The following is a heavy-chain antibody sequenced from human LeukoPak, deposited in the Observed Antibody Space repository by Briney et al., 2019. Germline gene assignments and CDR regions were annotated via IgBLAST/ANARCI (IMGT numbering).Heavy chain of an antibody. CDR3: ARVRDYYDSSGPFDY. D-gene: IGHD3-22*01. CDR2: INPNSGGT. V-gene: IGHV1-2*02. Sequence: ASVKDSCKASGYTFTGYYMHWVRQAPGQGLEWMGWINPNSGGTNYAQKFQGRVTMTRDTSISTAYMELSRLRSDDTAVYYCARVRDYYDSSGPFDYWGQGTLVTVSS. J-gene: IGHJ4*02. CDR1: GYTFTGYY.